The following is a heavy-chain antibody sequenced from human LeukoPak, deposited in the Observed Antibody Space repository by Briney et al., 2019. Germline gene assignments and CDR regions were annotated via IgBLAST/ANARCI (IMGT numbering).Heavy chain of an antibody. J-gene: IGHJ4*02. V-gene: IGHV3-21*01. CDR3: ARDPDYYDSSGYWFG. CDR2: ISSSSSYI. Sequence: GGSLRLSCAASGFTFSSYSMNWVRQAPGKGLEWVSSISSSSSYIYYADSVKGRFTISRDNAKNSLYLQMNSLRAEDTAVYYCARDPDYYDSSGYWFGWGQGTLVTVSS. CDR1: GFTFSSYS. D-gene: IGHD3-22*01.